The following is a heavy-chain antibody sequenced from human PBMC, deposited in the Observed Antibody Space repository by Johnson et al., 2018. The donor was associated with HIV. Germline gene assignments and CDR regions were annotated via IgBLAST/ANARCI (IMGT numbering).Heavy chain of an antibody. V-gene: IGHV3-30*19. Sequence: VQLVESGGGVVQPGGSLRLSCAASGFTFSSYGMHWVRQAPGKGLEWVAGTSYDGSNKYYADSVKGRFTISRDNSKNTMYLQMNSLRAEDTALYYCARATMWSQTFDLWGQGTMVTVSS. CDR3: ARATMWSQTFDL. J-gene: IGHJ3*01. CDR1: GFTFSSYG. D-gene: IGHD2-21*01. CDR2: TSYDGSNK.